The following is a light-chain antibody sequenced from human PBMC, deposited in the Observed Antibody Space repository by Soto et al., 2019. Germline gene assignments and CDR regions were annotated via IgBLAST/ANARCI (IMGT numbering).Light chain of an antibody. J-gene: IGLJ3*02. CDR1: SCDAGNYNF. CDR2: EDS. CDR3: CSYAGSSTSWV. V-gene: IGLV2-23*01. Sequence: QSALTQPASVSGSPGQSITISCTGTSCDAGNYNFVSWYQQHPGKAPKVIIYEDSTRPSGVSNRISGSKSGNTASLTISGLQAEDEADYCCSYAGSSTSWVFGGGTKLTVL.